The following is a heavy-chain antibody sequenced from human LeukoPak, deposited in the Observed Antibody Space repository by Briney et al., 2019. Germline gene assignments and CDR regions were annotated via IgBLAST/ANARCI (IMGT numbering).Heavy chain of an antibody. J-gene: IGHJ4*02. V-gene: IGHV4-39*01. CDR3: ASYFWSGYYTTVFDY. CDR2: IYYSGST. D-gene: IGHD3-3*01. Sequence: SETLSLTCTVSGGSISSSSYYWGWLRQPPGKGLEWIGSIYYSGSTYYNPSLKSRVTISVDTSQNQFSLKLSAVTAADTAVYYCASYFWSGYYTTVFDYWGQGTLVTVSS. CDR1: GGSISSSSYY.